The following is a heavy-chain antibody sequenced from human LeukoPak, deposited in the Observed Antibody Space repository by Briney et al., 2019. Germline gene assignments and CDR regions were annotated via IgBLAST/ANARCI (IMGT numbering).Heavy chain of an antibody. D-gene: IGHD6-25*01. CDR2: IYYSGST. CDR1: GGSISSSSHY. V-gene: IGHV4-39*01. CDR3: ARHQAAWVGFYFDY. J-gene: IGHJ4*02. Sequence: PSETLSLTCTVSGGSISSSSHYWGWIRQPPGKGLEWIGSIYYSGSTYYNPSLKSRVTISVDTSKNQFSLKLSSVTAADTAVYCCARHQAAWVGFYFDYWGQGTLVTVSS.